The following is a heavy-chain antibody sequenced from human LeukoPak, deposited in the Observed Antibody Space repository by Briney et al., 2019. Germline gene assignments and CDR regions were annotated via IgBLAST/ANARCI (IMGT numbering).Heavy chain of an antibody. Sequence: GASVKVSCKASGCTFTNYANSWVRQAPGQGLEWMGWISTYNGNANSAQKLQGRVTMTTDTSTSTAYMELRSLRSDDTAAYYCARDAVWGSYPYFDYWGQGTLVTVSS. D-gene: IGHD3-16*02. J-gene: IGHJ4*02. V-gene: IGHV1-18*01. CDR2: ISTYNGNA. CDR1: GCTFTNYA. CDR3: ARDAVWGSYPYFDY.